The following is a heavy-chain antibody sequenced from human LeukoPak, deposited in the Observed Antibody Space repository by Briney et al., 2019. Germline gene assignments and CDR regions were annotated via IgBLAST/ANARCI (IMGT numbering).Heavy chain of an antibody. CDR3: ARSSSGPDY. CDR2: INHSGST. Sequence: PSETLSLTCAVYGESFSAYYWSWIRQPPGKGLEWIGEINHSGSTNYNPSLKSRVTISIDTSKNQFSLKLSSVTAADTAVYYCARSSSGPDYWGQGTLVTVSS. V-gene: IGHV4-34*01. J-gene: IGHJ4*02. CDR1: GESFSAYY. D-gene: IGHD3-22*01.